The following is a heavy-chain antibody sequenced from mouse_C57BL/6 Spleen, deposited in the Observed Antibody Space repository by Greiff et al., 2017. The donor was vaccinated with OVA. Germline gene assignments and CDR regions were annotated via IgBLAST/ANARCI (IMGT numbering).Heavy chain of an antibody. CDR1: GYAFSSYW. J-gene: IGHJ2*01. V-gene: IGHV1-80*01. CDR3: ASIYDGYPLFDY. Sequence: VKLQESGAELVKPGASVKISCKASGYAFSSYWMNWVKQRPGKGLEWIGQIYPGDGDTNYNGKFKGKATLTADKSSSTAYMQLSSLTSEDSAVYFCASIYDGYPLFDYWGQGTTLTVSS. CDR2: IYPGDGDT. D-gene: IGHD2-3*01.